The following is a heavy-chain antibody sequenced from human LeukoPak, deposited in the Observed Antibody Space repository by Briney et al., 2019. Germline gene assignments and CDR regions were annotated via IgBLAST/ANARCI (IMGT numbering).Heavy chain of an antibody. CDR1: GFTFSSCA. CDR2: ISGSGGST. V-gene: IGHV3-23*01. J-gene: IGHJ5*02. D-gene: IGHD2-2*01. CDR3: AKIPYIVVVPAADNWFDP. Sequence: GGSLRLSCAASGFTFSSCAMSWVRQAPVKGLEWVSAISGSGGSTYYADSVKGRFTISRDNSKNTLYLQMNSLRAEDTAVYYCAKIPYIVVVPAADNWFDPWGQGTLVTVSS.